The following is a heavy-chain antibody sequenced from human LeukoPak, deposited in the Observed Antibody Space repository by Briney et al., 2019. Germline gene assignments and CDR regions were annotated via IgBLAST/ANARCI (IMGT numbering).Heavy chain of an antibody. CDR1: VYTLTELS. V-gene: IGHV1-24*01. D-gene: IGHD3-10*01. Sequence: GASVKVSCKVSVYTLTELSMHWVRQAPGKGLEWMGSVDPEDGETIYAQKFQGRVTMTEDTSTDTVYMELSSLRSEDTAMYYCATDPNYYGSGSLDYWGQGTLVTVSS. CDR2: VDPEDGET. CDR3: ATDPNYYGSGSLDY. J-gene: IGHJ4*02.